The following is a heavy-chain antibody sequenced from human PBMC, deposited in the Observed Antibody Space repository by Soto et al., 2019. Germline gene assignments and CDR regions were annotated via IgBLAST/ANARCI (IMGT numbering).Heavy chain of an antibody. J-gene: IGHJ4*02. CDR3: ARSRSAEPFDY. CDR2: IYYSGST. Sequence: PSETLSLTCTVSGGSISSGDYYWSWLRQPPGKGLEWIGYIYYSGSTYYNPSLKSRVTISVDTSKNQFSLKLSSVTAADTAVYYCARSRSAEPFDYWGQGTLVTVSS. CDR1: GGSISSGDYY. D-gene: IGHD1-26*01. V-gene: IGHV4-30-4*01.